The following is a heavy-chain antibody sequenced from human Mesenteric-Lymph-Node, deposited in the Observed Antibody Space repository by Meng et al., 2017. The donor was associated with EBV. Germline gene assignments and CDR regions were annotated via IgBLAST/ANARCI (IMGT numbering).Heavy chain of an antibody. D-gene: IGHD5-24*01. CDR2: INRIGGT. CDR3: ARPRRWLQSEFDF. J-gene: IGHJ4*02. CDR1: DGSFSNYY. Sequence: QVQLQAWGAGRLKSSETLSLPCAVYDGSFSNYYWSWIRQSPEKGLEWIGEINRIGGTDYNPSLKSRVTISVDTSKNQFSLKLNSVTTADTAMYYCARPRRWLQSEFDFWGPGTLVTVSS. V-gene: IGHV4-34*01.